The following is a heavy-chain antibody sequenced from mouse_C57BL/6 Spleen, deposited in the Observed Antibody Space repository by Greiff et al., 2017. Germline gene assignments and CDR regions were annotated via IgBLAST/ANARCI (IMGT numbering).Heavy chain of an antibody. CDR3: ARSNLGYFDV. J-gene: IGHJ1*03. D-gene: IGHD2-5*01. CDR1: GFTFTDYY. V-gene: IGHV7-3*01. Sequence: EVKLMESGGGLVQPGGSLSLSCAASGFTFTDYYMSWVRQPPGKALEWLGFIRNKANGYTTEYSASVKGRFTISRDNSQSILYLQMNALRAEDSATYYCARSNLGYFDVWGTGTTVTVSS. CDR2: IRNKANGYTT.